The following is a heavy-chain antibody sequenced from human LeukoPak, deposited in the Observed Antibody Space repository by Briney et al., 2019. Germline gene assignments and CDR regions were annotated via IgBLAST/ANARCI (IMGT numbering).Heavy chain of an antibody. CDR2: IYYSGST. CDR3: ARDGSSGSGDRFDP. V-gene: IGHV4-59*01. CDR1: GGSISSYY. J-gene: IGHJ5*02. Sequence: PSETLSLTCTVSGGSISSYYWSWIRQPPGKGLEWIGYIYYSGSTNYNPSLKSRVTISVDTSKNQFSLKLSSVTAADTAVYYCARDGSSGSGDRFDPWGQGTLVTVSS. D-gene: IGHD3-10*01.